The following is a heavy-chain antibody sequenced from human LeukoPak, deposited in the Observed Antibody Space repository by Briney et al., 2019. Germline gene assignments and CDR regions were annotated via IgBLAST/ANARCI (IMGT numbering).Heavy chain of an antibody. CDR1: GGSISNYY. CDR3: ASGSSGYAL. CDR2: IYSSGTT. Sequence: SETLSLTCTVSGGSISNYYGSWIRQPAGKGLEWIGRIYSSGTTIYNPSLKSRVTMSVDTSKNQFSLKLSSVTAADTAVYFCASGSSGYALWGQGTLVTVSS. D-gene: IGHD5-12*01. J-gene: IGHJ4*02. V-gene: IGHV4-4*07.